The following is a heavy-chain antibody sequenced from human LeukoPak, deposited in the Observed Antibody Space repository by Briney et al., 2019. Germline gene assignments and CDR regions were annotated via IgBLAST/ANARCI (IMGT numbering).Heavy chain of an antibody. CDR1: GFTFRSHA. CDR3: ARDYSGWYVFDY. CDR2: ISWDGNIR. J-gene: IGHJ4*02. V-gene: IGHV3-30-3*01. Sequence: GGSPRLSCAASGFTFRSHAFHWIRQAPGKGLEWVAFISWDGNIRYYAESVKGRFTLSRDNSKNTLYLQMNSLRIEDTAVYYCARDYSGWYVFDYWGQGTLVAVSP. D-gene: IGHD6-19*01.